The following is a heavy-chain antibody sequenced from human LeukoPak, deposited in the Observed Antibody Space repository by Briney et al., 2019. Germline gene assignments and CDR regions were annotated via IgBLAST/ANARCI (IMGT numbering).Heavy chain of an antibody. Sequence: PGGSLRLSCAASGFTFSSYSMNWVRQAPGKGLEWVSSISSSSSYIYYADSVKGRFTISRDNAKNSLYLQMNSLRAEDTAVYYCARDTLERWLHLDFDYWGQGTLVTVSS. CDR2: ISSSSSYI. D-gene: IGHD5-24*01. J-gene: IGHJ4*02. CDR1: GFTFSSYS. CDR3: ARDTLERWLHLDFDY. V-gene: IGHV3-21*01.